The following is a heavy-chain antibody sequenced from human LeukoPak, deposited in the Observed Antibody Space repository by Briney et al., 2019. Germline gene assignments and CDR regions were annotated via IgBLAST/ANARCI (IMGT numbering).Heavy chain of an antibody. Sequence: SVKVSCKGSEGTFSSYAISWVRQAPGQGLEWMGGIIPIFGTANYAQKFQGRVTITADESTSTAYMELSSLRSEDTAVYYCARDWGDNAFDIWGQGTMVTVSS. CDR1: EGTFSSYA. CDR3: ARDWGDNAFDI. D-gene: IGHD3-16*01. CDR2: IIPIFGTA. V-gene: IGHV1-69*13. J-gene: IGHJ3*02.